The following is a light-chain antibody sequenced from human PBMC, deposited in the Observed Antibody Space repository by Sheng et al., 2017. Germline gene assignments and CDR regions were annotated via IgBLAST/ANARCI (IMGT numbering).Light chain of an antibody. J-gene: IGKJ5*01. CDR2: AAS. CDR1: QSVSSY. CDR3: QKYRSVPAT. V-gene: IGKV1-27*01. Sequence: TQSPATLSLSPGERATLSCRASQSVSSYLAWYQQKPGRIPKLLIYAASTLHSGVPSRFSGSGSGTDFTLTISSLQAEDVATYYCQKYRSVPATFGQGTRLEIK.